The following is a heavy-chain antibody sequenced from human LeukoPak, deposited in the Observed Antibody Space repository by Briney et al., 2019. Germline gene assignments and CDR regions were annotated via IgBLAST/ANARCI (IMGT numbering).Heavy chain of an antibody. Sequence: GGSLRLSCAASGLTVSSNYMNWVRQAPGKGLEWVSSISSSSSYIYYADSVKGRFTISRDNAKNSLYLQMNSLRAEDTAVYYCARAPPRDYYYMDVWGKGTTVTISS. V-gene: IGHV3-21*01. J-gene: IGHJ6*03. CDR1: GLTVSSNY. CDR2: ISSSSSYI. CDR3: ARAPPRDYYYMDV.